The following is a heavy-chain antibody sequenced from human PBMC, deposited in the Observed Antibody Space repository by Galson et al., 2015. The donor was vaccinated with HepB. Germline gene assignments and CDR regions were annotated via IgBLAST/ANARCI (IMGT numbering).Heavy chain of an antibody. V-gene: IGHV4-39*07. CDR3: ARAVVPAAKHYYYYYMDV. D-gene: IGHD2-2*01. J-gene: IGHJ6*03. CDR1: GGSISSSSYY. Sequence: QVQLQESGPGLVKPSETLSLTCTVSGGSISSSSYYWGWIRQPPGKGLEWIGSIYYSGSTYYNPSLKSRVTISVDTSKNQFSLKLSSVTAADTAVYYRARAVVPAAKHYYYYYMDVWGKGTTVTVSS. CDR2: IYYSGST.